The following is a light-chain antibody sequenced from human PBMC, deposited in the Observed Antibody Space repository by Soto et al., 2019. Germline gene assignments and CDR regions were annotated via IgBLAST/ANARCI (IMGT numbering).Light chain of an antibody. V-gene: IGLV2-14*01. J-gene: IGLJ1*01. CDR2: DVS. CDR1: SRDVGVYNY. Sequence: QSALTQPASVSGSPGQSITISCTGTSRDVGVYNYVSWYQQHPGKAPKLMIYDVSDRPSGVSNRFSGSKSGNTASLTISGLQAEDEADYYCSSYTSSGTYVFGTGTKLTVL. CDR3: SSYTSSGTYV.